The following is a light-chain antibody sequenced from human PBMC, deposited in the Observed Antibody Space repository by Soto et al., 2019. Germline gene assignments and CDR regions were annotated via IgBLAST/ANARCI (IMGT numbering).Light chain of an antibody. CDR2: AAT. V-gene: IGKV1-39*01. Sequence: DIQMPQSPSSLSASVGDTVSITCRAGQTFNNYLNWYQHKPGKVPKLLIYAATALQSGVPSRFSASASGTDFTLTIINVQPEDCGTYYCQQSYTSQQTFGQGTKLGI. CDR3: QQSYTSQQT. CDR1: QTFNNY. J-gene: IGKJ2*01.